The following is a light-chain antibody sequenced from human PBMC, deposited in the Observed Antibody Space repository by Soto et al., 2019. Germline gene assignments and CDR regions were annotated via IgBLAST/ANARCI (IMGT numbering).Light chain of an antibody. CDR3: AAWDARLNGVV. Sequence: QSVLTQPPSTSGTPGLRVTISCSGSSSNIGTNTVNWYQQVPGTAPKLLIYSNDQRPSGVPDRFSGSKSGTSVSLAISGLQSEDEADYFCAAWDARLNGVVFGGGTKVTVL. V-gene: IGLV1-44*01. CDR1: SSNIGTNT. CDR2: SND. J-gene: IGLJ3*02.